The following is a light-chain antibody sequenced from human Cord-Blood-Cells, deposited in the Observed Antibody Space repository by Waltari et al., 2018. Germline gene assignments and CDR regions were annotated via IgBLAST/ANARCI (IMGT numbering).Light chain of an antibody. Sequence: EIVLTQSPATLSLSPGERATLSCRASQGVSSYLAWYQQKPGQAPRHLIYDASNRATGIPARFSGSGPGTDFTLTISSLEPEDFAVYYCQQRSNWLTFGGGTKVEIK. CDR2: DAS. CDR1: QGVSSY. V-gene: IGKV3D-11*01. CDR3: QQRSNWLT. J-gene: IGKJ4*01.